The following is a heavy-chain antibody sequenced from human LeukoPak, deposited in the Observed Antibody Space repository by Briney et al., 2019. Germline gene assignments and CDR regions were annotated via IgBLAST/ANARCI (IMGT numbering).Heavy chain of an antibody. CDR3: ARDTRIYGSSSHGEH. J-gene: IGHJ1*01. D-gene: IGHD6-6*01. CDR1: GYTFTGYY. CDR2: ISAYNGNT. Sequence: ASVKVSCKASGYTFTGYYMHWVRQAPGQGLEWMGWISAYNGNTNYAQKLQGRVTMTTDTSTSTAYMELRSLRSDDTAVYYCARDTRIYGSSSHGEHWGQGTLVTVSS. V-gene: IGHV1-18*04.